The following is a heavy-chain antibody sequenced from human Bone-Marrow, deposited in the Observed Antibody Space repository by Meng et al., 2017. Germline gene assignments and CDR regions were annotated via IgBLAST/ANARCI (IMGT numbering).Heavy chain of an antibody. V-gene: IGHV3-21*01. CDR3: ARDYDSSGYCDY. D-gene: IGHD3-22*01. Sequence: GGLLRSSCAAPGSTFSSYSMNWVRQAPGKGLEWVSSISSSSSYIYYADSVKGRFTISRDNAKNSLYLQMNSLRAEDTAVYYCARDYDSSGYCDYWGQGTLVTVSS. CDR2: ISSSSSYI. J-gene: IGHJ4*02. CDR1: GSTFSSYS.